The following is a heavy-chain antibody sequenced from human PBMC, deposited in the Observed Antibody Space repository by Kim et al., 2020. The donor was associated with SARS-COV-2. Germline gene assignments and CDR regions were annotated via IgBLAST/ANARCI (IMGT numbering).Heavy chain of an antibody. D-gene: IGHD2-2*01. CDR3: ARHYWDIVVVPAADNWFDP. CDR2: IYYSGST. Sequence: SETLSLTCTVSGGSISSSSYYWGWIRQPPGKGLEWIGSIYYSGSTYYNPSLKSRVTISVDTSKNQFSLKLSSVTAADTAVYYCARHYWDIVVVPAADNWFDPWGQGTLVTVSS. J-gene: IGHJ5*02. V-gene: IGHV4-39*01. CDR1: GGSISSSSYY.